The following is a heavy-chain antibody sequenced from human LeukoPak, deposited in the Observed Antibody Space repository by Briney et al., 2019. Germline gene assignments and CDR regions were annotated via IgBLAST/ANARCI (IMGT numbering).Heavy chain of an antibody. CDR3: ARDPGRTGFDY. CDR2: IKQDGSEK. CDR1: GFTFSSYW. Sequence: GGSLRLSCAASGFTFSSYWMAWVRQVPGKGLEWVANIKQDGSEKYYVDSVKGRFTISRDNAKNSLYLQMNSLRVEDTAVYYCARDPGRTGFDYWGQGTLVTVSS. D-gene: IGHD1/OR15-1a*01. V-gene: IGHV3-7*03. J-gene: IGHJ4*02.